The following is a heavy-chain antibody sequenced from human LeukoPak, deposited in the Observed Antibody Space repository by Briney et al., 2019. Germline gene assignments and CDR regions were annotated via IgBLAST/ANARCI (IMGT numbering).Heavy chain of an antibody. J-gene: IGHJ4*02. D-gene: IGHD1-26*01. CDR1: GFSFSSYN. CDR3: ARDSGSSNAHSDYFDY. CDR2: ISTSSSYI. Sequence: PGGSLRLSCAASGFSFSSYNMHWVRQAPGEGLEWVSSISTSSSYIYYADSVKGRFTISRDNAKNSLYLQMDSLRAEDTAVYYCARDSGSSNAHSDYFDYRGQGTLVTVSS. V-gene: IGHV3-21*01.